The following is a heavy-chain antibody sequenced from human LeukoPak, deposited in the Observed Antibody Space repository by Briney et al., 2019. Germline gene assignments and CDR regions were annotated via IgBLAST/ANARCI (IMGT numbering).Heavy chain of an antibody. V-gene: IGHV4-59*08. J-gene: IGHJ5*02. CDR3: ARRSVRAWFDP. CDR1: GGSISSYY. CDR2: IYYSGST. D-gene: IGHD6-19*01. Sequence: PSETLSLTCTVSGGSISSYYWSWIRQPPGKGLEWIGYIYYSGSTNHNPSLKSRVAISVDTSKNQFSLKLSSVTAADTAVYYCARRSVRAWFDPWGQGTLVTVSS.